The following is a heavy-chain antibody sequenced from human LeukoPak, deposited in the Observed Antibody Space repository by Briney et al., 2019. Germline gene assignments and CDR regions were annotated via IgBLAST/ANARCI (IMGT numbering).Heavy chain of an antibody. CDR3: ARGEDYEYFQQ. CDR2: INPNSGGT. Sequence: ASVKVACKASGYTFTDYYIHWVRQAPGQGLEWMGWINPNSGGTNYAQKFQGRVTMTRDTSISTAYTELSRLRSDDTAVHYCARGEDYEYFQQWGQGTLVTVSS. D-gene: IGHD4-11*01. CDR1: GYTFTDYY. J-gene: IGHJ1*01. V-gene: IGHV1-2*02.